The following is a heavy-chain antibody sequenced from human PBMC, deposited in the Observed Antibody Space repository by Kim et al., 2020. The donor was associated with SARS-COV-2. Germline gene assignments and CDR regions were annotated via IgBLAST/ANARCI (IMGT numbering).Heavy chain of an antibody. CDR3: ARHGYGGKRGFDY. V-gene: IGHV4-59*08. Sequence: SETLSLTCTVSGGSISSYYWSWIRQPPGKGLEWIGYIYYSGSTNYNPSLKSRVTISVDTSKNQFSLKLSSVTAADTAVYYCARHGYGGKRGFDYWGQGTLVTVSS. D-gene: IGHD4-17*01. CDR2: IYYSGST. J-gene: IGHJ4*02. CDR1: GGSISSYY.